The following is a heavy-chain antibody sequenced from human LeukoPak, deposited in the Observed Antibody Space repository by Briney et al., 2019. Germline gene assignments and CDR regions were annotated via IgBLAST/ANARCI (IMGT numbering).Heavy chain of an antibody. Sequence: GWSLRPSCAASGFTFSSFGMHWARQSPGEGLEWVAYIWYDGSTTVYADSVKGRFTISRDNSRNTLYLQVNSLRVKDPAVYYCARDLYSSMSSFFEYWGQGGLVTASS. CDR2: IWYDGSTT. J-gene: IGHJ4*01. CDR3: ARDLYSSMSSFFEY. D-gene: IGHD6-13*01. V-gene: IGHV3-33*01. CDR1: GFTFSSFG.